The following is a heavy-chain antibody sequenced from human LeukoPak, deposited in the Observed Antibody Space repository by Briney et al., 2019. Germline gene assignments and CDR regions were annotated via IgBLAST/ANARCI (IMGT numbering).Heavy chain of an antibody. CDR2: IIPIFGTA. CDR3: ARHGRFGEFPWFDP. Sequence: SVKVSCKASGGTFSSYAISWVRQAPGQGLEWMGGIIPIFGTANYAQKFQGRVTITADESTSTAYMELSSLRSEDTAVYYCARHGRFGEFPWFDPWGQGTLVTVSS. CDR1: GGTFSSYA. V-gene: IGHV1-69*13. J-gene: IGHJ5*02. D-gene: IGHD3-10*01.